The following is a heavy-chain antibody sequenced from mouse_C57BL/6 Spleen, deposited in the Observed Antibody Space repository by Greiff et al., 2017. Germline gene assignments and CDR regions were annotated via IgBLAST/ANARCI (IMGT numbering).Heavy chain of an antibody. CDR1: GYSFTDYN. D-gene: IGHD2-4*01. CDR2: INPNYGTT. CDR3: AGYDYDDPYFDY. V-gene: IGHV1-39*01. J-gene: IGHJ2*01. Sequence: VHVKQSGPELVKPGASVKISCKASGYSFTDYNMNWVKQSNGKSLEWIGVINPNYGTTSYNQKFKGKATLTVDQSSSTAYMQLNSLTSEDSAVYYCAGYDYDDPYFDYWGQGTTLTVSS.